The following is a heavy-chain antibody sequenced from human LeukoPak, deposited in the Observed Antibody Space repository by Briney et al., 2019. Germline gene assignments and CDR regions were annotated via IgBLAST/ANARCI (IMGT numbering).Heavy chain of an antibody. CDR3: ARDNDSSGYSTGPVDY. Sequence: GGSLRLSCAASGFTFSSYGMHWVRQAPGKGLEWVAVIWYDGSNKYCADSVKGRFTISRDNSKNTLYLQMNSLRAEDTAVYYCARDNDSSGYSTGPVDYRGQGTLVTVSS. CDR2: IWYDGSNK. D-gene: IGHD3-22*01. J-gene: IGHJ4*02. CDR1: GFTFSSYG. V-gene: IGHV3-33*01.